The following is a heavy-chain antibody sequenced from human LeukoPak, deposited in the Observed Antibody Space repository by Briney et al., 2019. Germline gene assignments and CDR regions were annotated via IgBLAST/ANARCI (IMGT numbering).Heavy chain of an antibody. D-gene: IGHD2-8*02. J-gene: IGHJ5*02. CDR3: AKDVWWSVS. V-gene: IGHV3-23*01. Sequence: GGSLRLSCVASGFTFSNHTMTWVRQAPGKGLEWVSAISADAVDTFYAPSVKGRFTISRDNSKNTMYLQINSLRAEDTAMYYCAKDVWWSVSWGQGTLVTVSS. CDR2: ISADAVDT. CDR1: GFTFSNHT.